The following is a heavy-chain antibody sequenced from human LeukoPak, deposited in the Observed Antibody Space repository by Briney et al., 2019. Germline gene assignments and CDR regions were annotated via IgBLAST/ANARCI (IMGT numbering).Heavy chain of an antibody. D-gene: IGHD2-2*02. V-gene: IGHV1-69*05. Sequence: SVKVSCKASGGTFSRYAINWVRQVPGQGLEWMGGIIPLFGTSNYAQKFQGRVTITTDESTSTAYMELSSLRSEDTAVYSCAKAGVGVVPAAIVDNWFDPWGQGTLVTVSS. CDR1: GGTFSRYA. J-gene: IGHJ5*02. CDR2: IIPLFGTS. CDR3: AKAGVGVVPAAIVDNWFDP.